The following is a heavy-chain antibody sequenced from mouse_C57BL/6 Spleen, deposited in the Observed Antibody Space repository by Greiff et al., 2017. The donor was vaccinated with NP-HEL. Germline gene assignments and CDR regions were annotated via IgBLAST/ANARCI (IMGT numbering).Heavy chain of an antibody. J-gene: IGHJ2*01. Sequence: QVQLQQSGAELARPGASVKLSCKASGYTFTSYGISWVKQRTGQGLEWIGEIYPRSGNTYYNEKFKGKATLTADKSSSTAYMELRSLTSDDSAVYFCARNWFDYWGQGTTLTVSS. CDR3: ARNWFDY. D-gene: IGHD4-1*01. V-gene: IGHV1-81*01. CDR2: IYPRSGNT. CDR1: GYTFTSYG.